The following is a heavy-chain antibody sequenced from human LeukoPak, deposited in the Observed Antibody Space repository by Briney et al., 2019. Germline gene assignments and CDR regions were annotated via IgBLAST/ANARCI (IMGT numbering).Heavy chain of an antibody. Sequence: WETLSLTCAVSIDSTNGNYWSWVRQSPGKGLEWVGEVHRSGNTNYKPSLKRRVTISIDRSKDQISLDLTSVTAADTAVYYCARELLNAPTPGAYWGQGILVTVSS. D-gene: IGHD2-21*01. CDR2: VHRSGNT. CDR1: IDSTNGNY. J-gene: IGHJ4*02. CDR3: ARELLNAPTPGAY. V-gene: IGHV4-4*02.